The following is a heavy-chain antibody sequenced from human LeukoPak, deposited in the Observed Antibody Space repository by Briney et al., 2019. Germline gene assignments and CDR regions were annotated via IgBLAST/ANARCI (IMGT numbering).Heavy chain of an antibody. Sequence: GGSLRLSCAASGFTFSSYAMSWVRQAPGKGLEWVSAISGNGGSTYYAVSVQGRFTISRDNSKNTLYLQMNSLKVEDTAVYYCAKNRWAARIIIDAFDIWGQGTMVTVSS. J-gene: IGHJ3*02. CDR1: GFTFSSYA. V-gene: IGHV3-23*01. D-gene: IGHD6-6*01. CDR2: ISGNGGST. CDR3: AKNRWAARIIIDAFDI.